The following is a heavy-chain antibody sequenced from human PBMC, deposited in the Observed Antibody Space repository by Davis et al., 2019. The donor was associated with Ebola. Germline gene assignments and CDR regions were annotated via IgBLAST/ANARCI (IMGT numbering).Heavy chain of an antibody. D-gene: IGHD3-9*01. Sequence: GESLKISCEASGFIFSSYSMNWVRQAPGKGLEWVSSISGDGTFTYYADSVRGRFTISRDNVKKSLFLQMDSLRAEDTAVYYCARDREMYFGREAQHFDYWGRGTLVTVSS. CDR1: GFIFSSYS. J-gene: IGHJ4*02. CDR2: ISGDGTFT. V-gene: IGHV3-21*01. CDR3: ARDREMYFGREAQHFDY.